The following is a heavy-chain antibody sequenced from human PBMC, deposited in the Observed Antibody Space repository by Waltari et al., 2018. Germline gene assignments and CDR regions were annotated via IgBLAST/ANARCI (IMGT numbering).Heavy chain of an antibody. CDR1: GFTFSSYA. V-gene: IGHV3-23*01. CDR3: AKARGYSSSSSFDY. J-gene: IGHJ4*02. CDR2: ISRNGGDT. D-gene: IGHD6-6*01. Sequence: EVQVLESGGGLVQPGGSLRLSCAASGFTFSSYAMSWVRQAPGRGLEWGSGISRNGGDTYYADAVKGRFTIARDYSKNTLYLQMNSLSPEDTAIYYCAKARGYSSSSSFDYWGQGTXVTVSS.